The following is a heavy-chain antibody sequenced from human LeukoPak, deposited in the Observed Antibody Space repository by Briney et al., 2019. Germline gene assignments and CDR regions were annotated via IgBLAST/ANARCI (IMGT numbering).Heavy chain of an antibody. CDR2: IYYSGST. Sequence: SETLSLTCTVSGGSNSSGDYYWSWIRQPPGKGLEWTGYIYYSGSTYYNPSLKSRVTISVDTSKNQFSLKLSSVTAADTAVYYCAREGYDFWSGYYDYWGQGTLVTVSS. J-gene: IGHJ4*02. CDR1: GGSNSSGDYY. V-gene: IGHV4-30-4*01. CDR3: AREGYDFWSGYYDY. D-gene: IGHD3-3*01.